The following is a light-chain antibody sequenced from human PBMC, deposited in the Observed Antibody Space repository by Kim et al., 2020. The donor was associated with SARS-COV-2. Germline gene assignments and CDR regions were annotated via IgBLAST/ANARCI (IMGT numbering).Light chain of an antibody. Sequence: SPGERAPLSCRASQTINNNLVWYQQKPGQAPRLLIYDATTRATGIPARFIGSGSETDFTLTISSLQSEDFAVYYCQQSNNWPPLTFGQGTKVDIK. CDR3: QQSNNWPPLT. CDR2: DAT. CDR1: QTINNN. V-gene: IGKV3-15*01. J-gene: IGKJ1*01.